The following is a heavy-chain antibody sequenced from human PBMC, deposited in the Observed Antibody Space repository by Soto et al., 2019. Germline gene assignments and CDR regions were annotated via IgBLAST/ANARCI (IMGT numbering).Heavy chain of an antibody. V-gene: IGHV3-33*01. J-gene: IGHJ4*02. Sequence: QVQLVESGGGVVQPGRSLRLSCAASGFTFSSYGMHWVRQAPGKGLEWVAVIWHDGSNKYYADSVKGRFTISRDNSKNTLYLQMNSLRAEDTAVYYCARDADSSSWDWWLDLDYCGQGTLVTVSS. D-gene: IGHD6-13*01. CDR2: IWHDGSNK. CDR3: ARDADSSSWDWWLDLDY. CDR1: GFTFSSYG.